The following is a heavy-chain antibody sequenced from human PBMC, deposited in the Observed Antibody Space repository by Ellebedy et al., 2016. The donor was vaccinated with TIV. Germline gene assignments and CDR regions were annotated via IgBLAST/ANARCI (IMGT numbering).Heavy chain of an antibody. Sequence: GGSLRLSXAASGFTFRNYNMNWVRQAPGKGLEWVSSISSSSSNIFYADSVKGRFTISRDNAKNSLYLQMNSLRAEDTAVYYCARTPQGADWGQGTLVTVSS. V-gene: IGHV3-21*04. CDR2: ISSSSSNI. J-gene: IGHJ4*02. CDR3: ARTPQGAD. CDR1: GFTFRNYN.